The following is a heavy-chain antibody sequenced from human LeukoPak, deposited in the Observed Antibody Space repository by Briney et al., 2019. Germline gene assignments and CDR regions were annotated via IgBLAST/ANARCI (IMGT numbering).Heavy chain of an antibody. CDR2: ISSSSSYI. D-gene: IGHD1-26*01. J-gene: IGHJ6*03. V-gene: IGHV3-21*01. CDR3: ARDPSGSYDYYYMDV. Sequence: GGSLRLSCAASGFTFSSYSMNWVRQAPGKGLEWVSSISSSSSYIYYADSVKGRFTISRDNAKNSLYLQMNSLRAEDTAVYYCARDPSGSYDYYYMDVWGKGTTVTVSS. CDR1: GFTFSSYS.